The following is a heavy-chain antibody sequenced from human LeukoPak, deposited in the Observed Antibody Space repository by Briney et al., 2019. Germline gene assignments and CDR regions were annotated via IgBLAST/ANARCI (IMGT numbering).Heavy chain of an antibody. CDR1: GFTVGTKY. V-gene: IGHV3-53*01. CDR2: LYSGGDT. D-gene: IGHD3-10*01. Sequence: GGSLRLSCAASGFTVGTKYMNWVRQAPGKGLEWVSILYSGGDTYYADSVKGRFTISRDNSRNTLSLQMNSLRVDDTAVYYCARVGDHYHWYFDLWGRGALVTVSS. CDR3: ARVGDHYHWYFDL. J-gene: IGHJ2*01.